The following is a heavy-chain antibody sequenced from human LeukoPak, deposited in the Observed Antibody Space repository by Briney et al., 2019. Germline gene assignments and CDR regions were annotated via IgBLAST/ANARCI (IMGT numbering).Heavy chain of an antibody. D-gene: IGHD3-22*01. CDR1: GFTFSRHW. CDR2: MKPDGSEK. V-gene: IGHV3-7*01. CDR3: ARVSSTMIVVSTPFDY. Sequence: GGSLRLSCAASGFTFSRHWMNWVRQAPGKGPEWVANMKPDGSEKYYVDSVKGRFTISRDNAKNSLYLQMNSLRVEDTAVYYCARVSSTMIVVSTPFDYWGQGTLVTVSS. J-gene: IGHJ4*02.